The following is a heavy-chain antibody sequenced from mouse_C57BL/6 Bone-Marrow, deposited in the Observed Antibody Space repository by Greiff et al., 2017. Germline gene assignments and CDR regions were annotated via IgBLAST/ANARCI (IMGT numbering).Heavy chain of an antibody. Sequence: QVQLKESGPELVKPGASVKISCKASGYTFTDYYINWVKQRPGQGLEWIGWIFPGSGSTYYNEKFKGKATLTVGKSSSTAYMLLSSLTSEDSAVYFCARWGSNLYYYAMDYWGQGTSVTVSS. CDR1: GYTFTDYY. CDR3: ARWGSNLYYYAMDY. CDR2: IFPGSGST. V-gene: IGHV1-75*01. D-gene: IGHD2-5*01. J-gene: IGHJ4*01.